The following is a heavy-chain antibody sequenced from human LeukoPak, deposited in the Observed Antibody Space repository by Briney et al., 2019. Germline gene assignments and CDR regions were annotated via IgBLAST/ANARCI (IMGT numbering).Heavy chain of an antibody. J-gene: IGHJ6*03. CDR2: ISSSGSTI. Sequence: GGSLRLSCTASGFTLSSYEMTWFRQAPGKGLEWVSYISSSGSTIYYADSVKGRFTISRDNAKNSLYLQMNSLRAEDTAVYYCARDDATTRYYYYYMDVWGKGTTVTVSS. V-gene: IGHV3-48*03. CDR3: ARDDATTRYYYYYMDV. CDR1: GFTLSSYE. D-gene: IGHD5-24*01.